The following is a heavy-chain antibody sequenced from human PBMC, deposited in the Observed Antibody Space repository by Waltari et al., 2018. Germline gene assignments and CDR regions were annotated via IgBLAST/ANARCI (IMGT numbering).Heavy chain of an antibody. CDR2: IGWNRGAI. Sequence: EVQLVASGGGLVQPGRSLRVSCVGSGFTFDDYAMYWVRQRPGKGREWVSGIGWNRGAIGYADSVRGRFSTYRDNAKKSLYLQMGRLRPEDTALYYCVKGGWGFGAFYEQHWGQGIQVTVSS. V-gene: IGHV3-9*01. CDR1: GFTFDDYA. J-gene: IGHJ4*02. D-gene: IGHD3-10*01. CDR3: VKGGWGFGAFYEQH.